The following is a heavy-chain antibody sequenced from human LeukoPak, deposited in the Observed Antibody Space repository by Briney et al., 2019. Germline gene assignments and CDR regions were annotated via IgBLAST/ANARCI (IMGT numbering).Heavy chain of an antibody. CDR1: GGSISSYY. D-gene: IGHD3-22*01. Sequence: KPSETLSLTCTVSGGSISSYYWSWIRQPAGKGLEWIGRIYSSGSTNYNPSIKSRVTMSVDTSKNQFSLRLSSVTAADTAMYYCASVSRGYYIDYWGQGTLVTVSS. V-gene: IGHV4-4*07. J-gene: IGHJ4*02. CDR2: IYSSGST. CDR3: ASVSRGYYIDY.